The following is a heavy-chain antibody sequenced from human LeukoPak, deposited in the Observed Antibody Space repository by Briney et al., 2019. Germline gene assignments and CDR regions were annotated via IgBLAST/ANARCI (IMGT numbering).Heavy chain of an antibody. Sequence: SETLSLTCTVSLGSISSDSYYWGWIRQPPGKGLEGSGSIYYSGSTYYTASLKSRVTISVDTSKNQFSLKLSSVTAAATAVYYCAGETTLPGYASGLGFNYWGQGTLVTVSS. V-gene: IGHV4-39*07. D-gene: IGHD6-19*01. J-gene: IGHJ4*02. CDR3: AGETTLPGYASGLGFNY. CDR2: IYYSGST. CDR1: LGSISSDSYY.